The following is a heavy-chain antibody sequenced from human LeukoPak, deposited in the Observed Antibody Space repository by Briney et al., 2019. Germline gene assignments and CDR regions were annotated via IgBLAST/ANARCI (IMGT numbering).Heavy chain of an antibody. D-gene: IGHD6-25*01. CDR3: ARGRAAYDAFDI. V-gene: IGHV4-39*01. CDR2: IYYSGST. CDR1: GGSISSSSYY. Sequence: PSETLSLTCTVSGGSISSSSYYWGWIRQPPGKGLEWIGSIYYSGSTYYNPSLKSRVTISVDTSKNQFSLKLSSVTAADTAVYYCARGRAAYDAFDIWGQGTMVTVSS. J-gene: IGHJ3*02.